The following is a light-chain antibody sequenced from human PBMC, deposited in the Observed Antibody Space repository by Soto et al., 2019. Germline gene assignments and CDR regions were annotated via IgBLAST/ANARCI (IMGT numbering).Light chain of an antibody. J-gene: IGKJ1*01. V-gene: IGKV1-5*03. CDR1: QSVSRW. CDR3: QQYNDKWT. Sequence: DIQMTQSPSTLSASVGDRVTITCRASQSVSRWLAWYQQKPGKAPKLLIYKASTLESGVPSRFSRSGSGTEFTLAISSLQPDDSETYYCQQYNDKWTFGQGTKVEIK. CDR2: KAS.